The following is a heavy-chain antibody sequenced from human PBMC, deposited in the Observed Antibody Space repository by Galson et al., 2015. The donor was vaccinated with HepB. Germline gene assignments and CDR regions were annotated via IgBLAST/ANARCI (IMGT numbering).Heavy chain of an antibody. CDR3: ARLINRSSASYYYYYMDV. J-gene: IGHJ6*03. V-gene: IGHV5-51*04. D-gene: IGHD6-6*01. CDR2: IYPGDADT. CDR1: GYRFTNYW. Sequence: QSGAEVKKPGESLKISCKASGYRFTNYWIAWVRQMPGKGLEWMGIIYPGDADTRYSPSFQGQVTISADRPSSTASLQWGSLKASDTAMYYCARLINRSSASYYYYYMDVWGKGTTVTVPS.